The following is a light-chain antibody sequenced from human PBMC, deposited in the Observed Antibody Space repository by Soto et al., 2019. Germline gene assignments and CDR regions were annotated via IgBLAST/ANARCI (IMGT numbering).Light chain of an antibody. J-gene: IGLJ1*01. CDR1: NIGSKS. V-gene: IGLV3-21*04. CDR2: YDS. CDR3: QVWDSSSDHHYV. Sequence: SYELTQPPSVSVAPGKTARITCGGNNIGSKSVHWYQQKPGQAPVLVIYYDSDRPSGIPERCSGSNSGNTATLTISRVEAGDEADYYCQVWDSSSDHHYVFGTGTQLTVL.